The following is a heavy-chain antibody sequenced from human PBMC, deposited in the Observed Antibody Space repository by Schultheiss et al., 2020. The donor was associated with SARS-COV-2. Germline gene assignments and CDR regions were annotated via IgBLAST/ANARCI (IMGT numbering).Heavy chain of an antibody. J-gene: IGHJ6*03. CDR1: GFTFSSYP. V-gene: IGHV3-64D*08. Sequence: GGSLRLSCSASGFTFSSYPMHWVRQAPGKGLEYFSAISSKGDTTRYADSAKGRFTISRDNSKNTLYLHLSSLRVEDSAVYYCVKDKGRDYFNYMDVWGKGTTVTVSS. CDR2: ISSKGDTT. CDR3: VKDKGRDYFNYMDV.